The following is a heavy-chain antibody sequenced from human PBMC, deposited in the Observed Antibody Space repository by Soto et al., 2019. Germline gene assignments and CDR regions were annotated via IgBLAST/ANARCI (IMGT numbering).Heavy chain of an antibody. CDR2: IVVGSGNT. Sequence: SVKVSCTASGFTFTSSAVQWVRQARGQRLEWIGWIVVGSGNTNYAQKFQGRVTMTRNTSISTAYMELSSLRSEDTAVYYCARDKRYYYYMDVWGKGTTVTVSS. CDR1: GFTFTSSA. V-gene: IGHV1-58*01. J-gene: IGHJ6*03. CDR3: ARDKRYYYYMDV.